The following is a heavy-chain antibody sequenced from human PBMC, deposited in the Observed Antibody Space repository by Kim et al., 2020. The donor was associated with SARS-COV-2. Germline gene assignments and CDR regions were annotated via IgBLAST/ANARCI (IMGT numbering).Heavy chain of an antibody. D-gene: IGHD3-10*01. Sequence: SETLSLTCTVSGGSISSGDYYWSWIRQPPGKGLEWIGYIYYSGSTYYNPSLKSRVTISVDTSKNQFSLKLSSVTAADTAVYYCARGGREYYYGSGNPGGDAFDIWGQGTMVTVSS. J-gene: IGHJ3*02. CDR3: ARGGREYYYGSGNPGGDAFDI. CDR2: IYYSGST. V-gene: IGHV4-30-4*01. CDR1: GGSISSGDYY.